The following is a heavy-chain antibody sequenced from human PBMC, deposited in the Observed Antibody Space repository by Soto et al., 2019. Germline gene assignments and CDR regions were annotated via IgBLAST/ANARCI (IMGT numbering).Heavy chain of an antibody. Sequence: ASVKVSCKASGYTFIIYAMHWVRQAPGQRLEWMGWINAGNGNTKYSQKFQGRVTITRDTSASTVYMELSSLGSEDTAVYYCARDGKYYDSSGYNWFDPWGQGTLVTAPQ. CDR2: INAGNGNT. V-gene: IGHV1-3*01. CDR3: ARDGKYYDSSGYNWFDP. J-gene: IGHJ5*02. CDR1: GYTFIIYA. D-gene: IGHD3-22*01.